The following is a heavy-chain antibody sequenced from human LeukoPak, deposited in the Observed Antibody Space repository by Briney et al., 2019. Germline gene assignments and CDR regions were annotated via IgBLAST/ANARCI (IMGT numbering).Heavy chain of an antibody. J-gene: IGHJ4*02. CDR2: ISTNSGDT. V-gene: IGHV1-2*02. CDR3: ARLRVRKLDC. CDR1: GYTFTADY. D-gene: IGHD1-14*01. Sequence: GASVKVSCKTSGYTFTADYLYWVRQAPGLGLEWMGWISTNSGDTKYADKFQGRVTMTRDKSISTAYMELSRLRSDDTAMYFCARLRVRKLDCWGQGTLVTVSS.